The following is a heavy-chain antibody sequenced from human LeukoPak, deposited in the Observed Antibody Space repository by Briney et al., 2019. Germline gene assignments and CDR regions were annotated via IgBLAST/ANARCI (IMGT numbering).Heavy chain of an antibody. V-gene: IGHV3-74*01. CDR3: VRDPGSDKRDWYFDL. CDR1: GFTVTATY. Sequence: GLSLRLSCAASGFTVTATYIHWVRQPPGKGLMWVSRICPHARRTGYADSVEGRFSTSTDHPKSTLYLQMNALRCGHSALYHCVRDPGSDKRDWYFDLWGRGTLVAV. J-gene: IGHJ2*01. D-gene: IGHD6-19*01. CDR2: ICPHARRT.